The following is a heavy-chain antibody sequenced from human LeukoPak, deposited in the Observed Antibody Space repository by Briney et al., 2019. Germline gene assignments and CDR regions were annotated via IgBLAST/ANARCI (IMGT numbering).Heavy chain of an antibody. Sequence: GGSLRLSCAASGFTFTNYNMNWVRQAPGKGLEWVSSITSGSRYIYYGDSVKGRFTISRDNAKNSLFLQMDSLRAEDTAVYYCARSPSPFTYDYWGQGTLVTVSS. J-gene: IGHJ4*02. CDR1: GFTFTNYN. D-gene: IGHD2-2*01. CDR2: ITSGSRYI. CDR3: ARSPSPFTYDY. V-gene: IGHV3-21*01.